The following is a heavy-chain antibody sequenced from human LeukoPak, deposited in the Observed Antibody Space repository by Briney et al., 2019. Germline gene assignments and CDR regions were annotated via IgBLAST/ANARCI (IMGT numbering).Heavy chain of an antibody. CDR2: CGTDGDT. Sequence: PGGSLRLSCAASEFTFSTSALNWVRQAPGKGLEWVSACGTDGDTYYADSVKGRFTISRDNSRHTLYLQMTGLRAEDTAVYYCAKKTPGTYPFDSWGQGTLVSVS. V-gene: IGHV3-23*01. D-gene: IGHD6-13*01. J-gene: IGHJ4*02. CDR3: AKKTPGTYPFDS. CDR1: EFTFSTSA.